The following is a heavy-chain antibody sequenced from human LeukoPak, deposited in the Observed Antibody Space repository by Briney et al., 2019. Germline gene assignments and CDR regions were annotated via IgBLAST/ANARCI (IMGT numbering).Heavy chain of an antibody. J-gene: IGHJ5*02. Sequence: GASVKVSCKASGYTFTSYYMHWVRQAPGQGLEWMGIINPSGGSTSYAQKFQGRVTMTRDTSTSTVYMELSSLRSEDTAVYYCANPGPWGGSTFIWFDPWGQGTLVTVSS. D-gene: IGHD2-2*01. CDR1: GYTFTSYY. V-gene: IGHV1-46*01. CDR3: ANPGPWGGSTFIWFDP. CDR2: INPSGGST.